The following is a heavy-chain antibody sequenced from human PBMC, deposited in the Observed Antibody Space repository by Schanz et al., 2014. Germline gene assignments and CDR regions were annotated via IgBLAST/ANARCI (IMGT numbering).Heavy chain of an antibody. V-gene: IGHV3-30*03. CDR2: ISYDGNTK. CDR3: ARDLLVSHYDFWSGNDY. CDR1: GITFSGYS. D-gene: IGHD3-3*01. Sequence: VQLVESGGGLVQPGGSLRLSCAASGITFSGYSMNWVRQAPGKGLEWVALISYDGNTKYYADSVKGRFTISRDNSKNTLYLQMNSLRADDTAVYYCARDLLVSHYDFWSGNDYWGQGTLVTVSS. J-gene: IGHJ4*02.